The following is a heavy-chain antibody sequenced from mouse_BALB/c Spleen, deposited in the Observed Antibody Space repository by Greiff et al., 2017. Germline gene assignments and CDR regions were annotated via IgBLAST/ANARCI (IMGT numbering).Heavy chain of an antibody. CDR2: ISSGSSTI. J-gene: IGHJ2*01. V-gene: IGHV5-17*02. CDR1: GFTFSSFG. D-gene: IGHD2-3*01. Sequence: VHLVESGGGLVQPGGSRQLSCAASGFTFSSFGMHWVRQAPEKGLEWVAYISSGSSTIYYADTVKGRFTISRDNPKNTLFLQMTSLRSEDTAMYYCARSAFYDGYHFDYWGQGTTLTVSS. CDR3: ARSAFYDGYHFDY.